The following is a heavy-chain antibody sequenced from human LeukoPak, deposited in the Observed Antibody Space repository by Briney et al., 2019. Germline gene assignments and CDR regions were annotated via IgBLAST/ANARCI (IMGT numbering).Heavy chain of an antibody. CDR3: ARVNYDSSGYYYGVFDY. Sequence: GGPLRLSCAASGFTVSSNYMSWVRQAPGKGLEWVSVIYSGGSTYYADSVKGRFTISRDNSKNTLYLQMNSLRAEDTAVYYCARVNYDSSGYYYGVFDYWGQGTLVTVSS. D-gene: IGHD3-22*01. J-gene: IGHJ4*02. CDR1: GFTVSSNY. CDR2: IYSGGST. V-gene: IGHV3-53*01.